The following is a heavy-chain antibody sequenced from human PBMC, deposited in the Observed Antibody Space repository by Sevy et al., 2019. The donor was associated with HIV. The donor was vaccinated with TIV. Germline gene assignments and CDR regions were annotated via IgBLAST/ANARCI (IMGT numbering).Heavy chain of an antibody. CDR3: VREGLGGFSYSLDC. CDR2: MKQDGSEK. D-gene: IGHD5-18*01. Sequence: GGSLRLSCAASGFTFSSYGMHWVRQALGKGLEWVATMKQDGSEKYYVDSVKGRFTISRDNAKHSLYLQMNSLRAEDTAVYYCVREGLGGFSYSLDCWGQGTLVTVSS. V-gene: IGHV3-7*01. CDR1: GFTFSSYG. J-gene: IGHJ4*02.